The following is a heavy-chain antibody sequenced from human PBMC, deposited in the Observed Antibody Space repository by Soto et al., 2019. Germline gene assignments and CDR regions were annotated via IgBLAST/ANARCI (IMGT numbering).Heavy chain of an antibody. CDR1: GDSVSSNSAA. CDR3: VRDNMLGRTDLFEY. J-gene: IGHJ4*02. V-gene: IGHV6-1*01. CDR2: TYYRSKWYS. D-gene: IGHD3-10*02. Sequence: QTLSLTCGISGDSVSSNSAAWHWIRQSPSRGLEWLGRTYYRSKWYSDYAISVKSRMTISPDTSKNQFSLQLNSVTPEDTAMYYCVRDNMLGRTDLFEYWGRGTLVTVSP.